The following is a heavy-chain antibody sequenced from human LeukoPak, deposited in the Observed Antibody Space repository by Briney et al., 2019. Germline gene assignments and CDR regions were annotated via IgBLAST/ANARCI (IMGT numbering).Heavy chain of an antibody. CDR1: GFIFSDYS. J-gene: IGHJ4*02. CDR2: VGIESGNT. CDR3: ARDYRFAFDN. Sequence: GGSLRLSCAASGFIFSDYSMNWVRHAPGKGLEWISYVGIESGNTKYADSVKGRFTISGDNAKKSLYLQMNSLRVEDTAVYYCARDYRFAFDNWGQGTLVTVSS. V-gene: IGHV3-21*05.